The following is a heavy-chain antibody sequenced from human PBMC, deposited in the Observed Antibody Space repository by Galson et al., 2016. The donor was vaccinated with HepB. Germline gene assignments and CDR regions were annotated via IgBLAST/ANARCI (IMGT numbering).Heavy chain of an antibody. CDR2: ISSTSHSP. CDR3: AKGWSGPDS. CDR1: GFTFSTSA. Sequence: SLRLSCAASGFTFSTSAMSWVRQAPGQGLEWVSAISSTSHSPYYADSVKGRLTISRDNAKNTLFLQMDSLTIDDTAVYYCAKGWSGPDSWGQGTLVTVSS. D-gene: IGHD3-3*01. J-gene: IGHJ4*02. V-gene: IGHV3-23*01.